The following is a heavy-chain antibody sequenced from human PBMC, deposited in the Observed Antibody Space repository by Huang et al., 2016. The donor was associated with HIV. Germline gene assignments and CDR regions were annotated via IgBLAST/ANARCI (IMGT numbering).Heavy chain of an antibody. CDR1: GGTFTTYT. Sequence: QVQLVQSGAEVKKPGSSVKVSCKASGGTFTTYTITWVRQAPGQGLDVIGGIIPIFGTPNYAQKFQGRVTITADESTSTAYMELSSLRSEDTAVYYCAREYYYDNSGYYFDYWGQGTLVTVSS. CDR2: IIPIFGTP. J-gene: IGHJ4*02. D-gene: IGHD3-22*01. V-gene: IGHV1-69*13. CDR3: AREYYYDNSGYYFDY.